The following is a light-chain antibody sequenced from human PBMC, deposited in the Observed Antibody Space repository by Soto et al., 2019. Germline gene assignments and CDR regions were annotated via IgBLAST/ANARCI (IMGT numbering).Light chain of an antibody. Sequence: SVLTPPASVSGSPGKSFTFSCPGNSSDVGGYNYVSWYQSHPGEAPKLIIYDVSNRPSGVSDRFSGSKSGNTASLTISGLQAEDEADYYCSSHISSISYVFGSETRVTVL. V-gene: IGLV2-14*03. CDR2: DVS. J-gene: IGLJ1*01. CDR3: SSHISSISYV. CDR1: SSDVGGYNY.